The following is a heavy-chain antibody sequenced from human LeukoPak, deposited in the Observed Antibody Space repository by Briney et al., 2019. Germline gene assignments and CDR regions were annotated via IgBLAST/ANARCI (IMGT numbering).Heavy chain of an antibody. CDR3: ARDRYDFWSGYAPNDY. CDR2: INWNGDSR. Sequence: GGSLRLSCTASGFKFDDYGMTWVRQAPGKGLEWVSDINWNGDSRGYAHSVRGRFTIYRDNSKNSLYLQMNSLRVEDTAFYYCARDRYDFWSGYAPNDYWGQGTLVTVSS. J-gene: IGHJ4*02. V-gene: IGHV3-20*04. CDR1: GFKFDDYG. D-gene: IGHD3-3*01.